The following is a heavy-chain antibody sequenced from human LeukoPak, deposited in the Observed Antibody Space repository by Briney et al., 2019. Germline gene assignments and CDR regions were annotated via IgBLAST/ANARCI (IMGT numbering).Heavy chain of an antibody. CDR3: ARLSTNSYYDILTGSIDY. V-gene: IGHV3-33*01. J-gene: IGHJ4*02. D-gene: IGHD3-9*01. CDR1: GFTFSSYG. Sequence: GGSPRLSCAASGFTFSSYGMHWVRQAPGKGLEWVAVIWYDGSNKYYADSVKGRFTISRDNAKNSLYLQMNSLRAEDTAVYYCARLSTNSYYDILTGSIDYWGQGTLVTVSS. CDR2: IWYDGSNK.